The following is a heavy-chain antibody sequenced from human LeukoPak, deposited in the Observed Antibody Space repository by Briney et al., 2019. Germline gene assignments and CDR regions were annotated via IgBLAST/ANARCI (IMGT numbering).Heavy chain of an antibody. J-gene: IGHJ4*02. CDR3: AKDSPSRASIAAPPPFDY. Sequence: GGSLRLSCAPSRFDLSAYTMNWVRQAPGKGLEWVSSISSSSVYIFYADSLKGRFTISRDNAKNSLYLQMNSLRAEDTAVYYCAKDSPSRASIAAPPPFDYWGQGTLVTVSS. CDR2: ISSSSVYI. CDR1: RFDLSAYT. V-gene: IGHV3-21*04. D-gene: IGHD6-6*01.